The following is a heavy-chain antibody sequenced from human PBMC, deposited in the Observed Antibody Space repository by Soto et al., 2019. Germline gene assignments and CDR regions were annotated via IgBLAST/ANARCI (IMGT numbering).Heavy chain of an antibody. J-gene: IGHJ3*02. CDR2: INAIIGNT. CDR1: GYTFTSYA. CDR3: ARDLGGYVDDAFDI. Sequence: SVKVSRKASGYTFTSYAIHCRRQPPGQRLEWMGRINAIIGNTNYSQKFQGRVTITADKSTSTAYMELSSLRSEDTAVYYCARDLGGYVDDAFDIWGQGTMVTVSS. V-gene: IGHV1-3*01. D-gene: IGHD6-19*01.